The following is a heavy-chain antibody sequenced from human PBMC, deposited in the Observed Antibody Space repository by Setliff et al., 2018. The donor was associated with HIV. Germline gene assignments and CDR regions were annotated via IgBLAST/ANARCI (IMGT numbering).Heavy chain of an antibody. CDR2: IGTGGNT. CDR1: GSIFSSHD. Sequence: PGGSLRLSCEASGSIFSSHDFHWVRQAAGQGLEWVSAIGTGGNTYYVDTVKGRFTISRDNARNSLYLQMNNLGAGDTAVYYCAREIQVVYTGGNYFYGMDVWGQGTAVTVSS. D-gene: IGHD3-16*01. CDR3: AREIQVVYTGGNYFYGMDV. V-gene: IGHV3-13*01. J-gene: IGHJ6*02.